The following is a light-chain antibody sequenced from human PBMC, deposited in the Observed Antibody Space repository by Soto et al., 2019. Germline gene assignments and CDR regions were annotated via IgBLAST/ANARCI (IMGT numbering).Light chain of an antibody. CDR2: ATS. CDR3: SSYTPTTWV. CDR1: SGSVSADYY. V-gene: IGLV8-61*01. J-gene: IGLJ3*02. Sequence: QTVVTQEPSFSVSPGGTVTLTCGLKSGSVSADYYPSWYHQTPGQAPRTLIFATSTRSSGVPDRFSGSILGNKAALTITGAQADDESDYYCSSYTPTTWVFGGGTKVTVL.